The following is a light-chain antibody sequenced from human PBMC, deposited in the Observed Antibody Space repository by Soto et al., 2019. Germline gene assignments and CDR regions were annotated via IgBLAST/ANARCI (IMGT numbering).Light chain of an antibody. V-gene: IGKV1-5*01. CDR2: RAS. CDR3: QQYQSYSS. J-gene: IGKJ4*01. CDR1: RNVNTW. Sequence: DIQLTQSPSTLSASVGDRVTITCRASRNVNTWVAWYQQKPGKAPNLLIYRASTLETGVPSRFSGSGSGTEFTLTIRSLQPYDFATYFCQQYQSYSSFAGGTKVEIK.